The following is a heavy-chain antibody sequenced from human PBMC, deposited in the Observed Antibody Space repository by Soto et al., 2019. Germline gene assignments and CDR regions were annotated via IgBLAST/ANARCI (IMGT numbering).Heavy chain of an antibody. D-gene: IGHD3-22*01. CDR3: ARDLYDSSGYPDY. CDR1: GFAFSSYW. Sequence: RGSLRLSCAASGFAFSSYWMHWVLQAPGKGLVWVSRINSDGSSTSYADSVKGRFTISRDNAKNTLYLQMNSLRAEDTAVYYCARDLYDSSGYPDYWGQGTLVSVSS. J-gene: IGHJ4*02. CDR2: INSDGSST. V-gene: IGHV3-74*01.